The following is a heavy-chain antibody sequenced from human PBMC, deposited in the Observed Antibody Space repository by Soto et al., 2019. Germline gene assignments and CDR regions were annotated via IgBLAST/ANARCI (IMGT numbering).Heavy chain of an antibody. J-gene: IGHJ4*02. CDR2: IYYSGST. D-gene: IGHD3-22*01. CDR3: ARNMADYYDSSGYYFDY. CDR1: GGSISSSSYY. Sequence: SETLSLTCTVSGGSISSSSYYWGWIRQPPGKGLEWIGSIYYSGSTYYNPSLKSRVTISVDTSKNQFSLKLSSVTAADTAVYYCARNMADYYDSSGYYFDYWGQGTLVTVSS. V-gene: IGHV4-39*01.